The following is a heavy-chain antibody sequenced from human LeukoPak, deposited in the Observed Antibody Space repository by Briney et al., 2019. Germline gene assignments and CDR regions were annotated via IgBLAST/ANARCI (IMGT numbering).Heavy chain of an antibody. Sequence: GESLKISCKGSGYSFTSYWISWLRQMPGKGLEWMGRIDPSDSYTNYSPSFQGHVTISADKSISTAYLQWSSLKASDTAMYYCARRRHCTSGACEDFDFWGQGTLVTVSS. D-gene: IGHD2-8*01. CDR1: GYSFTSYW. J-gene: IGHJ4*02. CDR3: ARRRHCTSGACEDFDF. V-gene: IGHV5-10-1*01. CDR2: IDPSDSYT.